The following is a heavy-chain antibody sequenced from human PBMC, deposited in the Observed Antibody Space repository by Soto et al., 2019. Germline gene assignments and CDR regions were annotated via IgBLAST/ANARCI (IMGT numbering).Heavy chain of an antibody. CDR1: GGSISSYY. CDR3: AKNYGNAFDI. D-gene: IGHD3-10*01. Sequence: TSETLSLTYTVSGGSISSYYWSWIRQPPGKGLEWIGYIYYSGSTNYNPSLKSRVTISVDTSKNQFSLKLSSVTAADTAVYYCAKNYGNAFDIWGQGTMVTVSS. V-gene: IGHV4-59*01. CDR2: IYYSGST. J-gene: IGHJ3*02.